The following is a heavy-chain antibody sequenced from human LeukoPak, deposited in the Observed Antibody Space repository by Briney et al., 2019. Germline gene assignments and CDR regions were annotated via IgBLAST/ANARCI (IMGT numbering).Heavy chain of an antibody. CDR3: AREYYYDSSGPYYFDY. D-gene: IGHD3-22*01. CDR1: GGSISSSSYY. J-gene: IGHJ4*02. Sequence: PSETLSLTCTVSGGSISSSSYYWGWIRQPPGKGLEWIGSIYYSGSTYYNPSLKSRVTISVDMSKNQFSLKLSSVTAADTAVYYCAREYYYDSSGPYYFDYWGQGTLVTVSS. V-gene: IGHV4-39*07. CDR2: IYYSGST.